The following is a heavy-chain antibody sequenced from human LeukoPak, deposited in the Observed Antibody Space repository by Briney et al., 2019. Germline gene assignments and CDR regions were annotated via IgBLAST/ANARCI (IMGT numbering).Heavy chain of an antibody. Sequence: GGSLRLSCAASGLTVSSNHMSWVRQAPGKGLEWVSVIYTGGSTYYADSVKGRFTISRDNSKNTFYLQMNSLRAEDTAVYYCARDESGYGFDYWGQGTLVTVSS. CDR3: ARDESGYGFDY. D-gene: IGHD5-18*01. V-gene: IGHV3-66*01. CDR2: IYTGGST. CDR1: GLTVSSNH. J-gene: IGHJ4*02.